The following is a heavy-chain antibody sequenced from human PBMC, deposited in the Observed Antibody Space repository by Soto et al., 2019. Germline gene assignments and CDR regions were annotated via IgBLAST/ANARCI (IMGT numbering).Heavy chain of an antibody. Sequence: SETLSLTCAVSGGSISSSNWWSWVRQPPGKGLEWIGEIYHSGSTNYNPSLKSRVTISVDKSKNQFSLKLSSVTAADTAVYYCARAGGRTTVTTIWFDPWGQGTLVTVSS. CDR1: GGSISSSNW. CDR2: IYHSGST. J-gene: IGHJ5*02. D-gene: IGHD4-4*01. V-gene: IGHV4-4*02. CDR3: ARAGGRTTVTTIWFDP.